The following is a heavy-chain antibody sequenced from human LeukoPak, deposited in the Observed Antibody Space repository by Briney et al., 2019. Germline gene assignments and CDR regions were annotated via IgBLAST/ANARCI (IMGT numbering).Heavy chain of an antibody. D-gene: IGHD3-22*01. CDR3: AKYYYDSYEGYYFDY. J-gene: IGHJ4*02. Sequence: ASVKVSCKASGYTFTGSYMHWVRQAPGQGLEWMGWINPNSGGTNYAQKFQGRVTMTRDTSISTAYMELSRLKSDDTAFYYCAKYYYDSYEGYYFDYWGQGPLVTVSS. CDR2: INPNSGGT. CDR1: GYTFTGSY. V-gene: IGHV1-2*02.